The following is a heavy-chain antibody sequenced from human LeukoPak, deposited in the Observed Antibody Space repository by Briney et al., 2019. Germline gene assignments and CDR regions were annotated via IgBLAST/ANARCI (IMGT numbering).Heavy chain of an antibody. V-gene: IGHV1-2*06. Sequence: GASVKVSCKASGYTFTGYYMHWVRQAPGQGLEWMGRINPNSGGTNYAQKFQGRVTMTRDTSISTAYMELSRLRSDDTAVYYCARIPAYCSGGSCHDYWGQGTLVTVSS. CDR2: INPNSGGT. D-gene: IGHD2-15*01. CDR1: GYTFTGYY. CDR3: ARIPAYCSGGSCHDY. J-gene: IGHJ4*02.